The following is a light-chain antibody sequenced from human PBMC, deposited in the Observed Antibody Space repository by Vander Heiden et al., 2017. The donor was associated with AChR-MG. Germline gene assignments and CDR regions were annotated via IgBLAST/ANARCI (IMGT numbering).Light chain of an antibody. CDR1: QSVDSSY. J-gene: IGKJ1*01. CDR2: GAS. V-gene: IGKV3-20*01. CDR3: QHYGRSPPWT. Sequence: EIVLTQSPGTLSLSPGERATLSCRASQSVDSSYLGWYQQRAGQAPRLLIYGASRRATGIPDRFSGGGSGTDFTLTISRREPGDFAVYYCQHYGRSPPWTFGQGTKVEIK.